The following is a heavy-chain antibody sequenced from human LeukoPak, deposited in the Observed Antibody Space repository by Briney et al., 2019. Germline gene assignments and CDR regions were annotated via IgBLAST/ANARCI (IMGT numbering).Heavy chain of an antibody. CDR2: INHSGST. V-gene: IGHV4-34*01. CDR1: GGSFSGYY. CDR3: ASRGLLGYCSGGSCYTLK. Sequence: SETLSLTCAVYGGSFSGYYWTWLRQPPGKGMEWIGEINHSGSTNYNPSLKSRVTISVDTSKNQFSLKLSSVTAADTAVYYCASRGLLGYCSGGSCYTLKWGQGTLVTVSS. D-gene: IGHD2-15*01. J-gene: IGHJ4*02.